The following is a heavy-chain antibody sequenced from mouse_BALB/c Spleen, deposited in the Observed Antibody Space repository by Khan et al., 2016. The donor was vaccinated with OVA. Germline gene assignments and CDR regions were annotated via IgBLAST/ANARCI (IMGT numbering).Heavy chain of an antibody. CDR1: GFNIKDTY. CDR3: ATLYGNPLAF. V-gene: IGHV14-3*02. Sequence: QLQQSGAELVKPGASVKLSCSASGFNIKDTYIHWMKQRPEQGLEWIGRIDPPNDDSKYGPKFQAKATLTADTSYNTAYLQLISLTSETTAVYYCATLYGNPLAFWGQGTLVSVSA. D-gene: IGHD2-1*01. CDR2: IDPPNDDS. J-gene: IGHJ3*01.